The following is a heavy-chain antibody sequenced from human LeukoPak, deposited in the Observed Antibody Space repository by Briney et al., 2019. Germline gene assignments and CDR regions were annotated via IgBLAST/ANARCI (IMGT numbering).Heavy chain of an antibody. CDR3: ASVDTAMVGLYFDY. CDR2: INPNSGGT. CDR1: GGTFSSYA. D-gene: IGHD5-18*01. J-gene: IGHJ4*02. V-gene: IGHV1-2*02. Sequence: GASVKVSCKASGGTFSSYAISWVRQAPGQGLEWMGWINPNSGGTNYAQKFQGKVTMTRDTSISTAYMELSRLRSDDTAVYYCASVDTAMVGLYFDYWGQGTLVTVSS.